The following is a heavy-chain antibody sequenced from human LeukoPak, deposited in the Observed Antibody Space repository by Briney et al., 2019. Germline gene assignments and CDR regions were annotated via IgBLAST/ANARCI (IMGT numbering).Heavy chain of an antibody. D-gene: IGHD3-3*01. J-gene: IGHJ4*02. CDR2: IYTSGST. CDR3: ARASIFWGFSFGDY. V-gene: IGHV4-61*02. CDR1: GGSISSSSYY. Sequence: SETLSLTCTVSGGSISSSSYYWSWIRQPAGKGLEWIGRIYTSGSTNYNPSLKSRVTISVDTSKNQFSLKLSSVTAADTAVYYCARASIFWGFSFGDYWGQGTLVTVSP.